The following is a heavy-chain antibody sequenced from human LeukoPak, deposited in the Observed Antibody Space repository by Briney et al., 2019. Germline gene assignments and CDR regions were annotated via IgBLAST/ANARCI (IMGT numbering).Heavy chain of an antibody. Sequence: SETLSLTCAVSGVSITSYYWSWIRQPPGKGLEWIGYIYYSGSTNYNPSLKSRVTTSVDTSKNQFSLKLRSVTAADTAVYYCARQGRLGEVAFDIWGQGTLVTVSS. D-gene: IGHD3-16*01. CDR2: IYYSGST. CDR3: ARQGRLGEVAFDI. CDR1: GVSITSYY. V-gene: IGHV4-59*08. J-gene: IGHJ3*02.